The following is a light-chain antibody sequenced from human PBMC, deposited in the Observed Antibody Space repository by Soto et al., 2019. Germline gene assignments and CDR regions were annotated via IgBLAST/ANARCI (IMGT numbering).Light chain of an antibody. J-gene: IGKJ5*01. CDR2: DAS. V-gene: IGKV1-33*01. CDR3: QQYDNLPIT. CDR1: QDISNY. Sequence: DIQMTQSPSSLSASVGDRVTISWQASQDISNYLNWYQQTPGKAPKLLIYDASNLETGVPSRFSGGGSGTDFTFIISRLQPEDIATYFCQQYDNLPITFGQGTRLEI.